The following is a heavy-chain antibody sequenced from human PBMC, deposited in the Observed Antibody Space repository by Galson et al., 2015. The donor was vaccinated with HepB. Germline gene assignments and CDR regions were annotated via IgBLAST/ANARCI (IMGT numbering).Heavy chain of an antibody. Sequence: SLRLSCAASGFTFSNYNMNWVHQAPGKGLEWVSYISSSSNTVYYAGSVKGRFTISRDNAKNSLYVQMNSLRDEDTAFYYCARGGYGSGTYRPNWYDPWGQGTLVTVSS. J-gene: IGHJ5*02. CDR1: GFTFSNYN. CDR2: ISSSSNTV. CDR3: ARGGYGSGTYRPNWYDP. D-gene: IGHD3-10*01. V-gene: IGHV3-48*02.